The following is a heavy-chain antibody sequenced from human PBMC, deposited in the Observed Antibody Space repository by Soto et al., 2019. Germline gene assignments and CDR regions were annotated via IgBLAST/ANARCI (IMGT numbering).Heavy chain of an antibody. CDR3: VHGPLGSFGHVYFDY. CDR2: IYWDDDK. D-gene: IGHD3-3*02. J-gene: IGHJ4*02. CDR1: GFSVSSNGAR. Sequence: QITLKESGPPLVKPTQPLTLTCSLSGFSVSSNGARVGWIRQPPGKALEWLALIYWDDDKHYNPSLKTRLTITKDTSKNQVVRTVTDMDPVDTATYYCVHGPLGSFGHVYFDYWGPGTLVTVSS. V-gene: IGHV2-5*02.